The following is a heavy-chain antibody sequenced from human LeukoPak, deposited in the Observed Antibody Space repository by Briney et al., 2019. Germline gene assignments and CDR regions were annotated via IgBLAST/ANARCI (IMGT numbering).Heavy chain of an antibody. D-gene: IGHD3-22*01. J-gene: IGHJ4*02. Sequence: SETLSLTCAVYSGSFSGYYWSWIRQPPGKGLEWIGEINHSGSTNYNPSLKGRVTISVDTSKNQFSLKLSSVTAADTAVYYCARGHYYGSSGYYGYWGQGTLVTVSS. CDR1: SGSFSGYY. CDR3: ARGHYYGSSGYYGY. V-gene: IGHV4-34*01. CDR2: INHSGST.